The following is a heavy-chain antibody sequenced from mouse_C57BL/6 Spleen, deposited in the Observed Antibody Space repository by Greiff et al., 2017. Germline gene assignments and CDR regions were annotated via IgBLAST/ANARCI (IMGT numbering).Heavy chain of an antibody. CDR2: IDPSDSYT. CDR1: GYTFTSYW. Sequence: QVQLQQSGAELVMPGASVKLSCKASGYTFTSYWMHWVKQRPGQGLEWIGEIDPSDSYTNYNQKFKGKSTLTVDKSSSTAYMQLSSLTSEDSAVYYCARSGYYGNYEGYYFDYRGQGTTLTVSS. J-gene: IGHJ2*01. D-gene: IGHD2-1*01. V-gene: IGHV1-69*01. CDR3: ARSGYYGNYEGYYFDY.